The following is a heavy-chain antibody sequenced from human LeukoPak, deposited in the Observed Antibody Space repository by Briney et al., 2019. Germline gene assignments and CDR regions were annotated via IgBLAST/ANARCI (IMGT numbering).Heavy chain of an antibody. CDR1: GYTFTGYY. CDR2: INPNSGVA. CDR3: AKMGAKVVANNFDY. V-gene: IGHV1-2*02. D-gene: IGHD5-12*01. Sequence: ASVKVSCKASGYTFTGYYIHWVRQAPGQGLEWMGWINPNSGVAHYPQKFQGRVTMTRDTSIRTAYMEVSSLRSDDTAVYYCAKMGAKVVANNFDYWGQGTLGTVSS. J-gene: IGHJ4*02.